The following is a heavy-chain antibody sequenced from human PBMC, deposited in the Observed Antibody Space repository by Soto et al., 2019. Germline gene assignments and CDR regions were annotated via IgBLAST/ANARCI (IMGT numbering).Heavy chain of an antibody. CDR2: INHSGST. CDR1: GGSFSGYF. CDR3: ARGISHYYGMDV. V-gene: IGHV4-34*01. Sequence: QVQLQQWGAGLLKPSETLSLTCTVFGGSFSGYFWIWIHQPPGKGLEWIGEINHSGSTNYNPSLKSRVTISVDTSKNQFSLKLSSVTAADTAVYYCARGISHYYGMDVWGQGTTVSVSS. J-gene: IGHJ6*02.